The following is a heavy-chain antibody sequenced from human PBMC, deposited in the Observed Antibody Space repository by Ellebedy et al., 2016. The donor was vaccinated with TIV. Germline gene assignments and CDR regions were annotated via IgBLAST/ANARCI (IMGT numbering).Heavy chain of an antibody. D-gene: IGHD2-15*01. CDR1: GFTFSSYA. V-gene: IGHV3-30-3*01. CDR2: ISYDGSNK. Sequence: GGSLRLSXAASGFTFSSYAMHWVRQAPGKGLEWVAVISYDGSNKYYADSVKGRFTISRDNAKNSLYLQMNSLRAEDTAVYYCARANGPEKVVAAWFDYWGQGTLVTVSS. J-gene: IGHJ4*02. CDR3: ARANGPEKVVAAWFDY.